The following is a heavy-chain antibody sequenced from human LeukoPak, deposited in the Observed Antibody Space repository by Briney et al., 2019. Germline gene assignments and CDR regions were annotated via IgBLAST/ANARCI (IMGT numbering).Heavy chain of an antibody. CDR1: GFTFSSYA. CDR3: AKGRGYSAYGPFDC. V-gene: IGHV3-30-3*01. J-gene: IGHJ4*02. CDR2: ISYDGSNK. Sequence: GGSLRLSCAASGFTFSSYAMHWVRQAPGKGLEWVAVISYDGSNKYYADSVKGRFTISRDNSKNTLYLQMNSLRADDTVVYYCAKGRGYSAYGPFDCWGQGTLVTVSS. D-gene: IGHD5-12*01.